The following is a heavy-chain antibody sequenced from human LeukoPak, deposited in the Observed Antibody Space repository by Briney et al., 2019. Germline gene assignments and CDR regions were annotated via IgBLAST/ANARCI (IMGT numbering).Heavy chain of an antibody. Sequence: GGSLRLSCAASGFTFRTSGMSWVRQAPGKGLEWVSVIYSGGSTYYADSVKGRFTISRDNSKNTLYLQMNSLRAEDTAVYYCARHDWFDPWGQGTLVTVSS. CDR3: ARHDWFDP. V-gene: IGHV3-66*04. CDR1: GFTFRTSG. J-gene: IGHJ5*02. CDR2: IYSGGST.